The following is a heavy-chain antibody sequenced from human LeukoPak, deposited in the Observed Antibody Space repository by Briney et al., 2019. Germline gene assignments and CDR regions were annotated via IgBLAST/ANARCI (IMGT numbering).Heavy chain of an antibody. CDR2: IDWDDDK. Sequence: SGPALVKPTQTLTLTCTFSGFSLSTSGMCVSWIRQPPGKALEWLARIDWDDDKYYSTSLKTRLTIPKDTSKNQVVLTMTNMDPVDTATYYCARTYRDGYNFEFDYWGQGTLVTVSS. CDR3: ARTYRDGYNFEFDY. CDR1: GFSLSTSGMC. V-gene: IGHV2-70*11. J-gene: IGHJ4*02. D-gene: IGHD5-24*01.